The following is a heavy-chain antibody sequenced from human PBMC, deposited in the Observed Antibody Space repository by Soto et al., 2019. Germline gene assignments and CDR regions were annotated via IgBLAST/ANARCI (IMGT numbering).Heavy chain of an antibody. V-gene: IGHV4-61*01. CDR2: ISYSGRT. J-gene: IGHJ4*02. CDR1: GGSVTSGSYF. CDR3: ARVGWGGDS. Sequence: QVQLQESGPGLVKPSETLSLTCTVSGGSVTSGSYFWSWIRQPPGEGLEWIGFISYSGRTVYNPSLMGRVTISMDTSKNQFSLKLSSAAAADTAVYYCARVGWGGDSWGQGTLVIVSS. D-gene: IGHD7-27*01.